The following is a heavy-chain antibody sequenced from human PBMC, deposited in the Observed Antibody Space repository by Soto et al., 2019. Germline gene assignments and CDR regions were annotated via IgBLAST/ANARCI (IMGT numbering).Heavy chain of an antibody. CDR2: IKSKTDGGTT. J-gene: IGHJ4*02. D-gene: IGHD3-22*01. V-gene: IGHV3-15*01. Sequence: GSLRLSCAASGFTFSNAWMSWVRQAPGKGLEWVGRIKSKTDGGTTDYAAPAKGRFTISRDDSKNTLYLQMNSLKTEDTAVYYCTTEDYYHSSGYRVKQTFDYWGQGTLVTVSS. CDR3: TTEDYYHSSGYRVKQTFDY. CDR1: GFTFSNAW.